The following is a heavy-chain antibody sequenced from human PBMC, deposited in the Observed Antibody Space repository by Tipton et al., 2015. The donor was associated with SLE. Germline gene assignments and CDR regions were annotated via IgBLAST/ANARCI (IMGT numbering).Heavy chain of an antibody. V-gene: IGHV3-23*01. CDR1: GFTFRSYA. D-gene: IGHD6-19*01. CDR3: AKDRASGWSRGGMDV. Sequence: SLRLSCVASGFTFRSYAMSWVRQAPGKGLEWVSAISGSGGTPYSADSVMGRFAVSRDNSKNTLFLQMSSLRAEDTAVYYCAKDRASGWSRGGMDVWGQGTTVSVSS. J-gene: IGHJ6*02. CDR2: ISGSGGTP.